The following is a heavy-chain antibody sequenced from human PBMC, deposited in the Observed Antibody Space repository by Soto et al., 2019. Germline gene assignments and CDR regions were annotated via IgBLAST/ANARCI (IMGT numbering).Heavy chain of an antibody. CDR2: IWYDGSNK. V-gene: IGHV3-33*01. J-gene: IGHJ4*02. Sequence: PGGSVRLSCAASGFTFSSYGMHWVRQAPGKGLEWVAVIWYDGSNKYYADSVKGRFTISRDNSKNTLYLQMNSLRAEDTAVYYCASAKRGYSYGYFDYWGQGTLVTVSS. D-gene: IGHD5-18*01. CDR3: ASAKRGYSYGYFDY. CDR1: GFTFSSYG.